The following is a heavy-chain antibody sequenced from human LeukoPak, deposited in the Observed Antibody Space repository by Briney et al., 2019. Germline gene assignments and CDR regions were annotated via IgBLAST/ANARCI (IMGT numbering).Heavy chain of an antibody. Sequence: PGGSLRLSCVASGFTFNNHDMSCVRQAPGKGLEWVSGISGNGGITYYADSVKGRFTISRDNSDDTLYPQMNSLRADDTGVYYCALASRSGWRGVFDSWGQGILVTVSS. V-gene: IGHV3-23*01. CDR3: ALASRSGWRGVFDS. D-gene: IGHD6-19*01. CDR1: GFTFNNHD. CDR2: ISGNGGIT. J-gene: IGHJ4*02.